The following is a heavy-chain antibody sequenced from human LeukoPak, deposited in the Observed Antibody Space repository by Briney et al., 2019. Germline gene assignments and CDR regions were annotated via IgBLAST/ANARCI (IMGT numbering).Heavy chain of an antibody. D-gene: IGHD6-19*01. J-gene: IGHJ1*01. CDR1: GGSFSGY. CDR3: ARRSHYSGWYV. Sequence: PSETLSLTCAVYGGSFSGYWSWIRQPPGKGLEWIGEINQTGSTNYNPSLKSRVTISVDTSKNQFSLKLTSVTAADTAMYYCARRSHYSGWYVWGQGTLVTVSS. CDR2: INQTGST. V-gene: IGHV4-34*01.